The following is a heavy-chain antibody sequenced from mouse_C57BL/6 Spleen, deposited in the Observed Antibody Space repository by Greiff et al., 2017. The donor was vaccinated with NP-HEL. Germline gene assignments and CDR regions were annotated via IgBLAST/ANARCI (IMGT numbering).Heavy chain of an antibody. CDR1: GYTFTSYW. CDR2: IDPSDSET. J-gene: IGHJ2*01. D-gene: IGHD2-1*01. Sequence: QVQLQQPGAELVRPGSSVKLSCKASGYTFTSYWMHWVKQRPIQGLEWIGNIDPSDSETHYNQKFKDKATLTVDKSSSTAYMQLSSLTSEDSAVYYCARYDGNYVLDYWGQGTTLTVSS. V-gene: IGHV1-52*01. CDR3: ARYDGNYVLDY.